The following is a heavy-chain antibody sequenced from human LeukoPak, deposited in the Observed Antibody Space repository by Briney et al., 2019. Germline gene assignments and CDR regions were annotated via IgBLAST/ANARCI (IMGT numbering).Heavy chain of an antibody. D-gene: IGHD3-16*01. V-gene: IGHV1-69*06. CDR2: IIPIFGTA. CDR1: GGTFSSYA. CDR3: AREIMDYYYYMDV. Sequence: GASVKVSCKASGGTFSSYAISWVRQAPGQGLEWMGGIIPIFGTANYAQKFQGRVTITADKSTSTAYMELSSLRSEDTAVYYCAREIMDYYYYMDVWGKGTTVTVSS. J-gene: IGHJ6*03.